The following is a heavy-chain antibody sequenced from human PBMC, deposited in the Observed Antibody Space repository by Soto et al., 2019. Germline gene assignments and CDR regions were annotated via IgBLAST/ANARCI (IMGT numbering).Heavy chain of an antibody. CDR1: GYTFTSYG. CDR3: ARVVRKYQLLHNDY. Sequence: QVQLVQSGAEVKKPGASVKVSCKASGYTFTSYGISWVRQAPGQGLEWMGWISAYNGNTNYAQKLQGRVTMTTDTTHNNTHKGVRRLRTCDHAVYYCARVVRKYQLLHNDYWGQGTLVTVSS. D-gene: IGHD2-2*01. J-gene: IGHJ4*02. CDR2: ISAYNGNT. V-gene: IGHV1-18*01.